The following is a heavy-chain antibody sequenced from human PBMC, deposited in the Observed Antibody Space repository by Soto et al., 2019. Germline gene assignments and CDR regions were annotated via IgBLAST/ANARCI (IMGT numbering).Heavy chain of an antibody. CDR2: ISSSGDTG. Sequence: QVQLVESGGGLVKPGGSLRLSCAASGFTCSAYYMSWIRQAPGKGLEWISYISSSGDTGNYADSVKGRFTVSRDNAKNSLYLQINSLRAEDTAVYYCARDRGAVVGQYFDYWGQGTLVTVSS. D-gene: IGHD6-19*01. J-gene: IGHJ4*02. CDR1: GFTCSAYY. CDR3: ARDRGAVVGQYFDY. V-gene: IGHV3-11*01.